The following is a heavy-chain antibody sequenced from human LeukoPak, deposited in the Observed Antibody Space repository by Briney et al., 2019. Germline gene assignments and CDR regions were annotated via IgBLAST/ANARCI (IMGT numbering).Heavy chain of an antibody. CDR3: AKRGGTTVTTSNFHMDV. V-gene: IGHV3-30*02. J-gene: IGHJ6*03. D-gene: IGHD4-17*01. CDR1: GFTFSSYG. Sequence: GGSLRLSCAASGFTFSSYGMHWVRQAPGKGLEWVAFIGYDGSNKYTADSARGRFTLSRDNSKGTLYLQMNSLRAEDTAVYYCAKRGGTTVTTSNFHMDVWGKGTTVTVSS. CDR2: IGYDGSNK.